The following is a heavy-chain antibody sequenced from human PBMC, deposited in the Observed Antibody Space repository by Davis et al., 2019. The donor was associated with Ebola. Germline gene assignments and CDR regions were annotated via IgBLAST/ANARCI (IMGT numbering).Heavy chain of an antibody. CDR2: INHSGST. D-gene: IGHD6-19*01. J-gene: IGHJ4*02. Sequence: MPSETLSLTCAVYGGSFSGYYWSWIRQPPGKGLEWIGEINHSGSTNYNPSLKSRVTISVGTSKNQFSLKLSSVTAADTAVYYCARQYSSGWYYFDYWGQGTLVTVSS. CDR3: ARQYSSGWYYFDY. CDR1: GGSFSGYY. V-gene: IGHV4-34*01.